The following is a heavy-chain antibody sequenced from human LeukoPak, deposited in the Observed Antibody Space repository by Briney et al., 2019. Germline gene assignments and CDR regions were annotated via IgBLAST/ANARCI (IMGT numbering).Heavy chain of an antibody. CDR3: ARDSGSYYVA. D-gene: IGHD1-26*01. J-gene: IGHJ5*02. CDR1: GGSFSGYY. Sequence: SETLSLTCAVYGGSFSGYYWSWIRQPPGKGLEWIGEINHSGSTNYNPSLKSRVTISVDTSKNQFSLKLSSVTAADTAVYYCARDSGSYYVAWGQGTLVTVSS. V-gene: IGHV4-34*01. CDR2: INHSGST.